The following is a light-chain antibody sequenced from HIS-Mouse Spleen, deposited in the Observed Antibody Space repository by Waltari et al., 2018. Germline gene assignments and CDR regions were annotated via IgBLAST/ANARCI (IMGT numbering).Light chain of an antibody. J-gene: IGLJ3*02. V-gene: IGLV1-47*01. CDR3: AAWDDSLSGPV. CDR2: RNN. Sequence: QSVLTQPPSASGTPGQRVTISCSGSSSNIGSNYVYWYHQLPGTAPKLLIHRNNQRPSGVPDRFSGSKSGTSASLAISGLRSEDEADYYCAAWDDSLSGPVFGGGTKLTVL. CDR1: SSNIGSNY.